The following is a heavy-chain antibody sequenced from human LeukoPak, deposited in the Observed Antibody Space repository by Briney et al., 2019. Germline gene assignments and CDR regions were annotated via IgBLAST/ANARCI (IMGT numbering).Heavy chain of an antibody. CDR3: ARELLITRTWFDP. CDR2: INTNIGNP. J-gene: IGHJ5*02. CDR1: GYTFTSFA. Sequence: ASVKVSCKASGYTFTSFAMNWVRQAPGQGLEWMGWINTNIGNPTFAQGFTGRFVFSLDTSVSTAYLQISSLKAEDTAVYYCARELLITRTWFDPWGQGTLVTVSS. V-gene: IGHV7-4-1*02. D-gene: IGHD3-22*01.